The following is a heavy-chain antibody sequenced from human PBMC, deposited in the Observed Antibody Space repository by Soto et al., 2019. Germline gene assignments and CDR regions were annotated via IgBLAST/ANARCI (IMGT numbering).Heavy chain of an antibody. Sequence: EVQLVESGGGLVQPGGSLRLSCAASGFTFSRYWMHWVRQAPGEGLVWVSGISTEGSTTRYVDSVKGRFTISRDNVKNTLYLQMSSLRAEDTAVYYCAKDDFFVLGISRGFDIWGQGTVVTVSS. J-gene: IGHJ3*02. CDR1: GFTFSRYW. D-gene: IGHD2-15*01. V-gene: IGHV3-74*01. CDR2: ISTEGSTT. CDR3: AKDDFFVLGISRGFDI.